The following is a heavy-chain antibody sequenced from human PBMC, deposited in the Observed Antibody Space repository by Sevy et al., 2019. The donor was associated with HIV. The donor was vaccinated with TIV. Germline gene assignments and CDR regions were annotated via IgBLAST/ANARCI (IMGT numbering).Heavy chain of an antibody. CDR1: GFTFSSYA. CDR2: ISGSGGST. J-gene: IGHJ4*02. CDR3: AKDPYDYVWGSYRPPDY. D-gene: IGHD3-16*02. V-gene: IGHV3-23*01. Sequence: GSLRLSCAASGFTFSSYAMSWVRQAPGKGLEWVSAISGSGGSTYYAASVKGRFTISRDNSKNSLYLQMNSLRAEDTAVYYCAKDPYDYVWGSYRPPDYWGQGTLVTVSS.